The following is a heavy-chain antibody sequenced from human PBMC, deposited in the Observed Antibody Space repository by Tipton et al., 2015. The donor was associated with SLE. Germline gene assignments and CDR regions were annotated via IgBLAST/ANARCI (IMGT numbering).Heavy chain of an antibody. CDR1: GFTFSYDW. CDR3: ARGVDN. V-gene: IGHV3-7*01. CDR2: IKEDGSET. J-gene: IGHJ4*02. Sequence: SLRLSCVASGFTFSYDWMTWVRQAPGKGLEWVANIKEDGSETYYVDSVKGRFTISRDNVKTSLYLQMNNLRAEDTAVYYCARGVDNWGQGTLVTVSS.